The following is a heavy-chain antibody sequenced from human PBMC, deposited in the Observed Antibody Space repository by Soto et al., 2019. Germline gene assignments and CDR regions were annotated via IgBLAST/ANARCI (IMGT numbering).Heavy chain of an antibody. J-gene: IGHJ6*02. Sequence: GGSLRLSCAASGFTFSTYNMNWLRQAPGKGLECVAVISYDGSNKFYRDSVKGRFTISRDNPKNTLYLQINSLRYEDTAVYYCARGDREDIAVVVGARPGEYGVDVWGQGTTVTVSS. CDR3: ARGDREDIAVVVGARPGEYGVDV. CDR2: ISYDGSNK. CDR1: GFTFSTYN. D-gene: IGHD2-15*01. V-gene: IGHV3-30-3*01.